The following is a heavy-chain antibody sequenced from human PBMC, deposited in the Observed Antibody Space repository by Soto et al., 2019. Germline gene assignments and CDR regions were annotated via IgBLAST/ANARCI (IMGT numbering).Heavy chain of an antibody. J-gene: IGHJ4*02. D-gene: IGHD1-20*01. CDR3: ARVGYSWNPVGSDY. CDR1: GYTFTSYG. CDR2: ISVYNGDT. Sequence: QVQLMQSGAEVKKPGASVKISCKASGYTFTSYGITWVRQAPGQGLEWMGWISVYNGDTHYAQRLQDRVTMTTDTSSTTAYMELRSLTSDDTAVYFCARVGYSWNPVGSDYWGQGTLVTVSS. V-gene: IGHV1-18*04.